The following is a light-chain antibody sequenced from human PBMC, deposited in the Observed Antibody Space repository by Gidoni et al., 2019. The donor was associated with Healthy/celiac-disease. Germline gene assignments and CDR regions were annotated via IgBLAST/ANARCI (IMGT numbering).Light chain of an antibody. CDR1: QSVSSY. Sequence: ELVLTQSPSTLSLSPGERATLSCRASQSVSSYLAWYQQKPGQAPRLLIYDASNRATGSPARFSGSGSGTDFTLTISSLEPEDFAVYYCQQRSNWPPLFGQXTKLEIK. CDR2: DAS. V-gene: IGKV3-11*01. J-gene: IGKJ2*01. CDR3: QQRSNWPPL.